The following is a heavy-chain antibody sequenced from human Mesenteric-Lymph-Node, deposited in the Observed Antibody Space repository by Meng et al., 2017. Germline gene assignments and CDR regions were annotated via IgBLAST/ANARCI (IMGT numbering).Heavy chain of an antibody. CDR2: IKQDGSEK. CDR1: GFTFSSYW. V-gene: IGHV3-7*01. D-gene: IGHD2-2*01. CDR3: ARDSYCSSTRCYFIPHWFDP. Sequence: GGSLRLSCAASGFTFSSYWMSWVRQAPGKGLEWVANIKQDGSEKYYVDSVKGRFTIARDNAKNSLYLQMNSLRDEDTAVYYCARDSYCSSTRCYFIPHWFDPWGQGTRVT. J-gene: IGHJ5*01.